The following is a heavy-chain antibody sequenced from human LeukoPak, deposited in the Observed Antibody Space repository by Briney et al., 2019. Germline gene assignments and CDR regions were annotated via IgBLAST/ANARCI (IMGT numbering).Heavy chain of an antibody. D-gene: IGHD3-10*01. CDR2: IRQDESER. J-gene: IGHJ6*03. Sequence: PGGSLRLSCEGSGFSFSSYWMTWVRQSPGKGPEWVANIRQDESERYTVDSVKGRFTISRDNAKNSVYLHMNSLRAEDTALYYCARLSAYYYGSFFYYYMDVWGKGTTVTASS. CDR1: GFSFSSYW. V-gene: IGHV3-7*01. CDR3: ARLSAYYYGSFFYYYMDV.